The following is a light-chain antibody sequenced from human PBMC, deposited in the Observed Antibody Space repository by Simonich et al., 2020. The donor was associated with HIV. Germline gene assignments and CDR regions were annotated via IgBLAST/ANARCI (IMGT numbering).Light chain of an antibody. CDR2: GAS. CDR3: QQYNNWPPLT. Sequence: EIVMTQSPATLSVSPGESATLSCRANQSVSSNLAWYQQKPGQAPRLLIYGASTRATGIPARFSGSGSGTEFTLTISSLQSEDFAVYYCQQYNNWPPLTFGGGTKVEIK. CDR1: QSVSSN. J-gene: IGKJ4*01. V-gene: IGKV3-15*01.